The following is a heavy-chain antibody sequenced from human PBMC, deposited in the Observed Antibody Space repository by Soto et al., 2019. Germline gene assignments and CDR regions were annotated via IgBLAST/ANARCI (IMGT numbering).Heavy chain of an antibody. V-gene: IGHV3-15*01. J-gene: IGHJ6*03. Sequence: EMQLGESGGGLVKPGGSLRLSCAVSGYAFEVAWMNWVRQAPGKGLEWVGRIKSKPDGGTTEDAAPVEGRFTISRDDSTSTLYLQMNSLRTEDTAVYYCTTGRRDYYGNSYMDLWGKGTTVTVSS. CDR3: TTGRRDYYGNSYMDL. CDR2: IKSKPDGGTT. D-gene: IGHD3-22*01. CDR1: GYAFEVAW.